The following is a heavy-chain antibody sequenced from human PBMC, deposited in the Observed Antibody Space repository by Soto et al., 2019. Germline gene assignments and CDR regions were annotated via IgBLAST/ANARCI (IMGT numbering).Heavy chain of an antibody. Sequence: GGSLRLSCAASGFTFSSYGMHWVRQAPGKGLEWVAVIWYDGSNKYYADSVKGRFTISRDNSKNTLYLQMNSLRAEDTAVYYCARAVTKRDAFDIWGQGTMVTVSS. CDR3: ARAVTKRDAFDI. D-gene: IGHD6-25*01. CDR1: GFTFSSYG. V-gene: IGHV3-33*01. J-gene: IGHJ3*02. CDR2: IWYDGSNK.